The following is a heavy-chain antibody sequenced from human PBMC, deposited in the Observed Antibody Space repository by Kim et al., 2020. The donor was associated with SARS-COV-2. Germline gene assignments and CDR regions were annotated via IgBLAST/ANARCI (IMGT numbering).Heavy chain of an antibody. Sequence: ADSVKGRVTISRDNSQNTLYVQMNSLRAEDTAVYYCAKNSYYYNSGYFDGWGQGTLVTVSS. V-gene: IGHV3-23*01. D-gene: IGHD3-10*01. J-gene: IGHJ4*02. CDR3: AKNSYYYNSGYFDG.